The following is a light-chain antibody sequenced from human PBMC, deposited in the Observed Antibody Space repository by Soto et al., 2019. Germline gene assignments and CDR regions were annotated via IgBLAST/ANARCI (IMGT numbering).Light chain of an antibody. V-gene: IGKV1-39*01. J-gene: IGKJ4*01. CDR3: QQGSRPLT. Sequence: DIQMTQSPSSLSASVGDRVTITCRASQSIDRYLNWYQQKPGTAPKLLISGASSLRSRVPSRFSGSGSGTDFTLTINSLQPEDFATYYCQQGSRPLTFGGGTKVDIK. CDR1: QSIDRY. CDR2: GAS.